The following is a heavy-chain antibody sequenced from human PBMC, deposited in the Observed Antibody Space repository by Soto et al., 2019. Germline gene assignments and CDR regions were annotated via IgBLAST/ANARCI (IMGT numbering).Heavy chain of an antibody. D-gene: IGHD6-6*01. CDR1: GFTFSSYS. CDR3: ARDSSSSLGWFDP. J-gene: IGHJ5*02. CDR2: ISSSSSYI. V-gene: IGHV3-21*01. Sequence: PGGSLRLSCAASGFTFSSYSMNWVRQAPGKGLEWVSSISSSSSYIYYADSVKGRFTISRDNAKNSLYLQMNSLRAEDTAAYYCARDSSSSLGWFDPWGQGTLVTVSS.